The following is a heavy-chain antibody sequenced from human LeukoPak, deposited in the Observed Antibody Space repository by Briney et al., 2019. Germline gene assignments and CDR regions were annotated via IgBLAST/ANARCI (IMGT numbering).Heavy chain of an antibody. V-gene: IGHV4-59*01. D-gene: IGHD3-16*01. CDR1: GGSISNYW. CDR3: AREPPGGGFDY. Sequence: PSETLSFTCTVSGGSISNYWWSWIRQPPGKGLEWIGYVFDSGGTNYNPSLKSRVTMSVDTSKKQFSLKLSSVTAADTAVYYCAREPPGGGFDYWGQGTLVTVSS. J-gene: IGHJ4*02. CDR2: VFDSGGT.